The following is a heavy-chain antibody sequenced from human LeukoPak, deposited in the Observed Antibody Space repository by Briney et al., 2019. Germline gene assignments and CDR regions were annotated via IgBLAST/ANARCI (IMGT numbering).Heavy chain of an antibody. Sequence: ASVKVSCKASGYTFTGYYMHWVRQAPGQGLEWMGWINPNSGGTNYAQKFQGRVTMTRDTSISTAYMELSRLRSDDTAVYYCARDRRGMTTVTTSNWFDPWGQGTLVTVSS. V-gene: IGHV1-2*02. CDR2: INPNSGGT. J-gene: IGHJ5*02. CDR3: ARDRRGMTTVTTSNWFDP. D-gene: IGHD4-17*01. CDR1: GYTFTGYY.